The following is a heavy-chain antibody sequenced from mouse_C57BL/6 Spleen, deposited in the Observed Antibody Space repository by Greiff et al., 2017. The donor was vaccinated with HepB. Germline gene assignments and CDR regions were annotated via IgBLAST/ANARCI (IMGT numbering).Heavy chain of an antibody. CDR1: GFTFSDYG. Sequence: EVQRVESGGGLVQPGGSLKLSCAASGFTFSDYGMAWVRQAPRKGPEWVAFISNLAYSIYYADTVTGRFTISRENAKNTLYLEMSSLRSEDTAMYYCARLPDSSGSAWFAYWGQGTLVTVSA. D-gene: IGHD3-2*02. V-gene: IGHV5-15*01. J-gene: IGHJ3*01. CDR3: ARLPDSSGSAWFAY. CDR2: ISNLAYSI.